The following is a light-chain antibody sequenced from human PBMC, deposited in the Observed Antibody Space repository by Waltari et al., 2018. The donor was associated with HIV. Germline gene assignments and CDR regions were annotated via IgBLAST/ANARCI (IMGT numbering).Light chain of an antibody. V-gene: IGKV1-16*02. CDR2: AAS. J-gene: IGKJ5*01. CDR1: QDIVTY. Sequence: DIQMTQSPSSLSASVGDRVTITCRASQDIVTYLVCFQQKPGEAPESLIYAASSLQRGAPSKFRGSGSGTDFTLTIDPLHSEDSANYYRQQYKSYPLTFGQGTRLEIK. CDR3: QQYKSYPLT.